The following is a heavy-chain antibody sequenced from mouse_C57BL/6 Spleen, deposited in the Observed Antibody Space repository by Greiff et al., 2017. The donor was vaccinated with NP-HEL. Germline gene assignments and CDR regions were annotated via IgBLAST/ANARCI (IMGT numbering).Heavy chain of an antibody. CDR1: GYTFTSYW. CDR3: ARGGSSLYYFDY. V-gene: IGHV1-64*01. J-gene: IGHJ2*01. Sequence: VQLQQSGAELVKPGASVKLSCKASGYTFTSYWMHWVKQRPGQGLEWIGMIHPNSGSTNYNEKFKSKATLTVDKSSSTAYMQLSSRTSEDSAVYYCARGGSSLYYFDYWGQGTTLTVSS. D-gene: IGHD1-1*01. CDR2: IHPNSGST.